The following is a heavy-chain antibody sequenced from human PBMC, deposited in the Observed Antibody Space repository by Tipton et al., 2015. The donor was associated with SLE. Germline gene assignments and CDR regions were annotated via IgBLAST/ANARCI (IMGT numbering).Heavy chain of an antibody. Sequence: TLSLTCTVSGGSISGQYWSWIRQPPGKGLEYIGYVHSSDYFDYNPSLKSRVTLSLDTSKNQFSLKVTSVTAADTAVYYCATEWYSSTSFDYWGHGTRVSVSS. V-gene: IGHV4-59*11. D-gene: IGHD6-13*01. CDR2: VHSSDYF. CDR1: GGSISGQY. CDR3: ATEWYSSTSFDY. J-gene: IGHJ4*01.